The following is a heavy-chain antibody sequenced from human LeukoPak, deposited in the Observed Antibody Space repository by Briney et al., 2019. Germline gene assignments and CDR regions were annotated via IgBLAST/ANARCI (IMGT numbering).Heavy chain of an antibody. CDR1: GYSFTSYW. CDR3: ARAGYYYDSSGYEDPSDY. V-gene: IGHV5-51*01. CDR2: IYPGDSDT. Sequence: GESLKISCKGSGYSFTSYWIGWVRQMPGKGLEWMGIIYPGDSDTRYSPSFQGQVTISADKSISTAYLQWSSLKASDTAMYHCARAGYYYDSSGYEDPSDYWGQGTLVTVSS. D-gene: IGHD3-22*01. J-gene: IGHJ4*02.